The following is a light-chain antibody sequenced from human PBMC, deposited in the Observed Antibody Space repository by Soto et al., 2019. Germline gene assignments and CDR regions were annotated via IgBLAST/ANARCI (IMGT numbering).Light chain of an antibody. J-gene: IGKJ1*01. Sequence: DIQMTQSPSTLSASIGDRVTITCRASQSISSWLAWYQQKPGRAPKLLIYKASSLESGVPSRFSGSGSGTEFTLTISSLQPDDFATYYCHQYNTYFTWPFGQGPKVDIK. CDR2: KAS. CDR1: QSISSW. V-gene: IGKV1-5*03. CDR3: HQYNTYFTWP.